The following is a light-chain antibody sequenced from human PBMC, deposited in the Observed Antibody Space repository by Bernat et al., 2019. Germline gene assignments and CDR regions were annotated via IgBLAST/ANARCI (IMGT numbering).Light chain of an antibody. CDR2: EVS. J-gene: IGLJ1*01. CDR3: SSYAGSNNYV. V-gene: IGLV2-8*01. CDR1: SSDVGGYNY. Sequence: QSALTQPPSASGSPGQSVTISCTGTSSDVGGYNYVSWYQQHPDKAPKLIISEVSKRPSGVPDRFSGSKSGNTASLTASGLQAEDEADYYCSSYAGSNNYVFGTGTKVTVL.